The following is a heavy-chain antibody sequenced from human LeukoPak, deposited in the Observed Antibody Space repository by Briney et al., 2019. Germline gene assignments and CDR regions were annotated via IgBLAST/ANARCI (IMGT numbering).Heavy chain of an antibody. CDR1: GGSISSYY. CDR3: ATCPDYGDYGYFDY. V-gene: IGHV4-59*01. Sequence: KTSETLSLTCTVSGGSISSYYWSWIRQPPGKGLEWVGYIYYSGSTNYNPSFKSRVTISVDTSKNQFSLKLSSVTAADTAVYYCATCPDYGDYGYFDYWGQGTLVTVSS. CDR2: IYYSGST. D-gene: IGHD4-17*01. J-gene: IGHJ4*02.